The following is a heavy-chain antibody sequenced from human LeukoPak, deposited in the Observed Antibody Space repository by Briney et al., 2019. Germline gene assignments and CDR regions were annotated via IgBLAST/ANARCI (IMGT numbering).Heavy chain of an antibody. CDR3: STDPQGRYCSGTTCPDY. CDR1: GFTFSNAW. CDR2: IKSKTDGGTT. D-gene: IGHD2-2*01. V-gene: IGHV3-15*01. Sequence: GGSLRLSCAASGFTFSNAWMSWVRQAPGKGLEWVGRIKSKTDGGTTDYAAPVKGRFTISRDDSQKTLYLQMTSLKSEDTAVYYCSTDPQGRYCSGTTCPDYWGQGTLVTVSS. J-gene: IGHJ4*02.